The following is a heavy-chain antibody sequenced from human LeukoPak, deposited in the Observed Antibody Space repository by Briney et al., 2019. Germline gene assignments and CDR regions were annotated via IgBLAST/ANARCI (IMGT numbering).Heavy chain of an antibody. J-gene: IGHJ4*02. V-gene: IGHV4-61*09. CDR1: GGSISSGSYC. D-gene: IGHD5-18*01. Sequence: SETLSLTCNVSGGSISSGSYCWSWIRQPAGKGLEWIGHIYISGSTNYNPSLKSRVTISVDTSKNQFSLKLSSVTAADTAVYYCARERRIQLEEPPPEESWGQGTLVTVSS. CDR2: IYISGST. CDR3: ARERRIQLEEPPPEES.